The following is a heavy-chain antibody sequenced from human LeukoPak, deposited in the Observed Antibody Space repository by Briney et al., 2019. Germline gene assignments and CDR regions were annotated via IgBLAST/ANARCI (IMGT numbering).Heavy chain of an antibody. V-gene: IGHV3-7*03. Sequence: GRSLRLSCAASGFTFSSYAMSWVRQAPGKGLEWVANIKPDGGEQYYVDSVKGRFTISRDNADNSLYLQLSSLRAEDTAVYYCAREQRTFDYWGQGILVTVSS. D-gene: IGHD5-24*01. CDR2: IKPDGGEQ. CDR3: AREQRTFDY. CDR1: GFTFSSYA. J-gene: IGHJ4*02.